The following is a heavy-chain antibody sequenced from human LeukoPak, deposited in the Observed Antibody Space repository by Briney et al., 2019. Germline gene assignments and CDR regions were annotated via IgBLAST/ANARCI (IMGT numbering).Heavy chain of an antibody. CDR3: ASNLAIAAAGTGTGH. CDR2: INHSGST. Sequence: SETLSLTCAVYGGSFSGYYWSWIRQPPGKGLEWIGEINHSGSTNYNPSLKSRVTISVDTSKNQFSLKLSSVTAADTAVYYCASNLAIAAAGTGTGHWGQGTLVTVSS. CDR1: GGSFSGYY. V-gene: IGHV4-34*01. D-gene: IGHD6-13*01. J-gene: IGHJ4*02.